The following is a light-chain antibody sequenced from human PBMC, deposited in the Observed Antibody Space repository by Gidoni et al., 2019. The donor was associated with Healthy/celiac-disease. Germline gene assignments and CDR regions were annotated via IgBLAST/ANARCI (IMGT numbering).Light chain of an antibody. V-gene: IGKV3-20*01. J-gene: IGKJ4*01. CDR1: QSVSSSY. Sequence: DIVLTQSPGTLSLSPGERATLSCRASQSVSSSYLAWYQQKPGQAPRLLIYGASSRATGIPDRFSGSGSGTDFNLTISRLEPEDFAVYYCQQYGSSPSLTFGGGTKVEIK. CDR2: GAS. CDR3: QQYGSSPSLT.